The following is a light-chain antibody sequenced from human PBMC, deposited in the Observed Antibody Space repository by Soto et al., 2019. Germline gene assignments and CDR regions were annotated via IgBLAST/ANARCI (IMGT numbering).Light chain of an antibody. J-gene: IGLJ7*01. CDR2: EGT. Sequence: QSVLTQPASVSGSPGRSITISCTGTNSDVGSYNLVSWYQQHPGKAPKLVIYEGTKRPSGVSNRFSGSKSGNTASLTISGLQAEDEADYYCCSYAGITTFVVFGGGTQLTVL. CDR1: NSDVGSYNL. V-gene: IGLV2-23*01. CDR3: CSYAGITTFVV.